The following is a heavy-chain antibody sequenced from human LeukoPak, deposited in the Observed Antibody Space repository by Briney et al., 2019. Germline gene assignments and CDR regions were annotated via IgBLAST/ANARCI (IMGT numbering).Heavy chain of an antibody. J-gene: IGHJ5*02. CDR2: MNPNSGNT. CDR1: GYPFSNYD. Sequence: ASVKVSCKASGYPFSNYDINWVRQATGQGVEWMGWMNPNSGNTDYAQKFQGRVTITRNTSISTAYMELSGLRSEDTAVYYCARGRATVTTHWVDPWGQGTLVTASS. D-gene: IGHD4-11*01. V-gene: IGHV1-8*03. CDR3: ARGRATVTTHWVDP.